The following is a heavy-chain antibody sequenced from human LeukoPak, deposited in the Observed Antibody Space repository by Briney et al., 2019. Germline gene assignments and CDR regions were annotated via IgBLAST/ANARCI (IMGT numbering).Heavy chain of an antibody. CDR3: AREHIASYDSSGYYYYYYGMDV. D-gene: IGHD3-22*01. CDR1: GYTFTGYY. CDR2: INPNSGGT. Sequence: ASVKVSCKASGYTFTGYYMHWVRQAPGQGLEWMGWINPNSGGTNYAQKFQGWVTMTRDTSISTAYMELSRLRSDDTAVYYCAREHIASYDSSGYYYYYYGMDVWGQGTTVTVSS. V-gene: IGHV1-2*04. J-gene: IGHJ6*02.